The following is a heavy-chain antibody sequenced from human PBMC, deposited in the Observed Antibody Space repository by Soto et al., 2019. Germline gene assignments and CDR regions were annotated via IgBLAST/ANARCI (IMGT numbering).Heavy chain of an antibody. CDR3: AKTFVGASKGVGADY. J-gene: IGHJ4*02. V-gene: IGHV1-18*01. D-gene: IGHD1-26*01. Sequence: QVQLVQSGAEVKKPGASVKVSCKASGYTFTNYGINWVRQAPGQGLEWMGWIGADNGDTNYAQKLQGRVTMTPATATSIAYIELRSLRSVDTAVYYCAKTFVGASKGVGADYWGEGTLVTVSS. CDR1: GYTFTNYG. CDR2: IGADNGDT.